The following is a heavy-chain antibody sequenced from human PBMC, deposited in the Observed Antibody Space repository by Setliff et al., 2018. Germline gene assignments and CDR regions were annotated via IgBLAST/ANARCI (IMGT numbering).Heavy chain of an antibody. CDR2: ISGSGSSI. CDR1: GFTFSSYE. J-gene: IGHJ4*02. V-gene: IGHV3-48*03. Sequence: PGGSLRLSYAASGFTFSSYEMNWVRQAPGKGLEWVSYISGSGSSIFYADSVKGRFTISRDNAKNSLYLQMNSLRAEDTAVYYCARDGGEYWGQGTLVTVSS. CDR3: ARDGGEY. D-gene: IGHD3-16*01.